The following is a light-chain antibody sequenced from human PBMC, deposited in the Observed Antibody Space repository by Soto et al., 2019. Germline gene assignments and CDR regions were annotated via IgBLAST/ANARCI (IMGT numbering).Light chain of an antibody. Sequence: QAVVTQEPSLTVSPGGTVTLTCASSTGTVTSAYFPNWFQQKPGQAPRSLIYSITKKHSWTPARFSGSLLGGKVALTLSGVQPEDEADYYCLLYYGAAGVFGGGTQLTVL. CDR2: SIT. CDR3: LLYYGAAGV. CDR1: TGTVTSAYF. J-gene: IGLJ3*02. V-gene: IGLV7-43*01.